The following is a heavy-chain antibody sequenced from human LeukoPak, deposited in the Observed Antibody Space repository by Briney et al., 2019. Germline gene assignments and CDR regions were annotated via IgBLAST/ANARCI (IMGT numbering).Heavy chain of an antibody. V-gene: IGHV1-69*06. Sequence: GASVKVSCKASGGTFSSYAISWVRQAPGQGLEWMGGIIPIFGTANYAQKFQGRVTMTEDTSTDTAYMELSSLRSEDAAVYYCATEAPKRSRKSAFDIWGQGTMVTVSS. CDR3: ATEAPKRSRKSAFDI. CDR2: IIPIFGTA. CDR1: GGTFSSYA. D-gene: IGHD2-2*01. J-gene: IGHJ3*02.